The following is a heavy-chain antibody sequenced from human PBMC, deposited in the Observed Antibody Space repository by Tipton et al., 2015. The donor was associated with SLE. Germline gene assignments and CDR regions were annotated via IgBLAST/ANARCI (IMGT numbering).Heavy chain of an antibody. D-gene: IGHD3-22*01. CDR2: IYYSGST. CDR3: ARVGYDSSGFDY. Sequence: LRLSCTVSGGSISSHYWSWIRQPPGKGLEWIGYIYYSGSTNYNPSLKSRVTISVDTSKNQFSLKLRSVTAADTAVYYCARVGYDSSGFDYWGQGTLVTVSS. V-gene: IGHV4-59*11. J-gene: IGHJ4*02. CDR1: GGSISSHY.